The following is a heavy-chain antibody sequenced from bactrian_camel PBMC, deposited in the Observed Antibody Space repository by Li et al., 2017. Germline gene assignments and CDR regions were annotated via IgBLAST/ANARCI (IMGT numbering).Heavy chain of an antibody. D-gene: IGHD4*01. Sequence: DVQLVESGGGLVQPGGSLRLACAVSGFTFSNFDMSWVRQAPGKGLEWVSGINNSGATSPYYADSVKGRFTLSKGNAKNTVYLQLNSLKTEDMAMYYCATIPPHRDYFAPWIGDFGYWGQGTQVTVS. V-gene: IGHV3S40*01. CDR2: INNSGATSP. CDR1: GFTFSNFD. CDR3: ATIPPHRDYFAPWIGDFGY. J-gene: IGHJ6*01.